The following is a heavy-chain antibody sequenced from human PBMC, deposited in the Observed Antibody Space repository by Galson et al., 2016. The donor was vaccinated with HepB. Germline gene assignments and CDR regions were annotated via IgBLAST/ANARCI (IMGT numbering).Heavy chain of an antibody. J-gene: IGHJ4*02. D-gene: IGHD6-13*01. V-gene: IGHV3-7*02. CDR3: VSRRHIAADGVD. Sequence: SLRLSCAASGFSFSDYWMTWVRQAPGKGLEWVANIKQDGSEKYYVDSVKGRFTISRDNAKNSLYLQMNSLRAEDTAIYYCVSRRHIAADGVDWGQGIPVTVS. CDR1: GFSFSDYW. CDR2: IKQDGSEK.